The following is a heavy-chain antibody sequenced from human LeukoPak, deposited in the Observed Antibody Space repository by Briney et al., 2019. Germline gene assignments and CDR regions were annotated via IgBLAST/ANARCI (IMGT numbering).Heavy chain of an antibody. D-gene: IGHD3-10*01. V-gene: IGHV3-23*01. CDR1: GFTFSSHA. CDR3: AEDLETINPTMD. CDR2: IGGSGKNT. J-gene: IGHJ4*02. Sequence: PGGSLRLSCAASGFTFSSHAMSWVRQAPGKGLEWVSSIGGSGKNTFYADAVKGRFTISRDNSKDTLYLQMNSLRAEDTAVYYCAEDLETINPTMDWGQGTLVTVSS.